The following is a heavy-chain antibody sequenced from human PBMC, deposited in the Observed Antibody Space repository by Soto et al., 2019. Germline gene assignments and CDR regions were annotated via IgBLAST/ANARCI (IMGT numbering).Heavy chain of an antibody. CDR3: ARVTSSSWYYYYGMDV. J-gene: IGHJ6*02. D-gene: IGHD6-13*01. CDR1: GFTFSSYW. Sequence: GGSLRLSCAASGFTFSSYWMSWVRQSPGKGLEWVANIKQDGSEKYYVDSVKGRFTISRDNAKNSLYLQMNSLRAEDTAVYYCARVTSSSWYYYYGMDVWGQGTTVTVSS. V-gene: IGHV3-7*01. CDR2: IKQDGSEK.